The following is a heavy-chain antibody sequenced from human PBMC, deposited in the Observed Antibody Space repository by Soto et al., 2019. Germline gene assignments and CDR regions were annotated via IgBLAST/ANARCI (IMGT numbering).Heavy chain of an antibody. CDR1: GGSISSYY. V-gene: IGHV4-59*01. CDR3: ARDLWGYCGADCYPLDV. J-gene: IGHJ6*02. Sequence: QVRLQESGPGLVKPSETLSLTCTVSGGSISSYYWSWIRQPPGKGLEWIGYMYNTGSTIYNPSLKSRVTISVDXSXNXFSLKLNSVTAADTAVYYCARDLWGYCGADCYPLDVWGQGTTVTVSS. D-gene: IGHD2-21*02. CDR2: MYNTGST.